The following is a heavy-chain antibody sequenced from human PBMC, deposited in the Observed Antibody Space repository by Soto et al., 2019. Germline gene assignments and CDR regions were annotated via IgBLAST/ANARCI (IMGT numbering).Heavy chain of an antibody. CDR1: GGTFSRFG. V-gene: IGHV1-69*11. CDR3: ARVVSNHVSGPHYYSYAMDV. CDR2: IIPMLGTP. J-gene: IGHJ6*02. D-gene: IGHD3-16*01. Sequence: QVQLVQSGAEVKKPGSSVKVSCKTSGGTFSRFGISWVRQARGQGLEWMGGIIPMLGTPNYAQKFQGRVTITADVTTNTAHMELSSLRSEDTAVYFCARVVSNHVSGPHYYSYAMDVWGQGTAVTVSS.